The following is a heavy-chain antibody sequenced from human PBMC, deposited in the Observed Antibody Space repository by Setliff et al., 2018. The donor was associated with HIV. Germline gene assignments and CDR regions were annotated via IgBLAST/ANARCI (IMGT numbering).Heavy chain of an antibody. CDR2: INPYSGGT. CDR1: GYTFTGNSDYY. CDR3: TRPLRTRSAIDPFHI. Sequence: ASVKVSCKASGYTFTGNSDYYLHWVRQAPGQEPEWMGWINPYSGGTLYAQKFHGRVTMTRDTSVNTAYMELSSLRSDDSALYYCTRPLRTRSAIDPFHIWGQGTLVTVSS. J-gene: IGHJ3*02. V-gene: IGHV1-2*02. D-gene: IGHD6-25*01.